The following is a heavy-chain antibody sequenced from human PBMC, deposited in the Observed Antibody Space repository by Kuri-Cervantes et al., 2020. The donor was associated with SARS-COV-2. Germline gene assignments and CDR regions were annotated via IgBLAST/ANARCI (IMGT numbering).Heavy chain of an antibody. CDR1: GCSISSYY. D-gene: IGHD3-3*01. V-gene: IGHV4-59*01. J-gene: IGHJ4*02. Sequence: SETLSLTCTVSGCSISSYYWSWIRQPPGKGLEWIGYIYYSGSTNYNPSFKSRVTISVDTSKNQFSLKLSSVTAADTAVYYCARATTYYDFWSGYAFDYWGQGTLVTVSS. CDR2: IYYSGST. CDR3: ARATTYYDFWSGYAFDY.